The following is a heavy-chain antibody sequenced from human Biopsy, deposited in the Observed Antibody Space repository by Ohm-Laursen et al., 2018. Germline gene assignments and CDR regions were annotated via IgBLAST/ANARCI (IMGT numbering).Heavy chain of an antibody. J-gene: IGHJ4*02. CDR2: INPSGGST. V-gene: IGHV1-46*01. Sequence: ASVKVSCKASGYTFTTYHLHWVRQAPGQGLEWMGIINPSGGSTTYAQKFQGRVAITSDTSTGAIYMELTSLRSEDTAIYYCARRDSLDYWGQGTLVTVSS. CDR1: GYTFTTYH. CDR3: ARRDSLDY.